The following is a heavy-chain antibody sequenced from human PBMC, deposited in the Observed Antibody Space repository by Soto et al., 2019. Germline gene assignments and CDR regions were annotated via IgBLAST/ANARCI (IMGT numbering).Heavy chain of an antibody. V-gene: IGHV3-30-3*01. CDR3: ARSVINTVVTPGY. Sequence: LSLTCAASGFTFSSYAMHWVRQAPGKGLEWVAVISYDGSNKYYADSVKGRFTISRDNSKNTLYLQMNSLRAEDTAVYYCARSVINTVVTPGYWGQGTLVTVSS. D-gene: IGHD2-21*02. J-gene: IGHJ4*02. CDR1: GFTFSSYA. CDR2: ISYDGSNK.